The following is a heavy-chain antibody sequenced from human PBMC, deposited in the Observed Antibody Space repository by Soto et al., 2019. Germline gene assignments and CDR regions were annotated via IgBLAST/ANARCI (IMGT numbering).Heavy chain of an antibody. J-gene: IGHJ5*02. Sequence: EAQLAESGGTLVKPGGSLRLSCVASGFVFNGAWMNWVRQAPGAGLEWVGRIKRGSNVEATDYAAPVKGRFTISRDDSKNTLYLQMNSPKTEDTAVYYCATMAGSPPPPWGQGTLVTVSS. V-gene: IGHV3-15*07. CDR2: IKRGSNVEAT. CDR1: GFVFNGAW. D-gene: IGHD3-10*01. CDR3: ATMAGSPPPP.